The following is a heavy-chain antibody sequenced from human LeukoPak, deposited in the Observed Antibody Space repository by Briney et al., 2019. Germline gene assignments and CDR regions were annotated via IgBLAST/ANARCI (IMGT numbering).Heavy chain of an antibody. D-gene: IGHD5-12*01. CDR2: IYHSGST. CDR3: ARDGYSGNDGL. V-gene: IGHV4-61*01. Sequence: SETLSLTCTVSGYSISSGYYWSWIRQPPGKGLEWIGYIYHSGSTKYNPSLKSRVTISVDTSKNQFSLILSSVTAADTAVYYCARDGYSGNDGLWGQGTLVTVSS. J-gene: IGHJ4*02. CDR1: GYSISSGYY.